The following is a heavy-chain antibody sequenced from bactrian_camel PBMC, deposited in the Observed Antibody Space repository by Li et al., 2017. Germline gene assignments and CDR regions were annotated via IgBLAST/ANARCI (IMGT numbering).Heavy chain of an antibody. D-gene: IGHD1*01. J-gene: IGHJ6*01. Sequence: VQLVESGGGLVQPGESLRLSCVASGITFSRHDMSWVRQAPGKEVEWVAGITSLPSLSRAASYADSVKGRFTISRDNAKDTLYLQMNSLKIEDTAMYFCAARPINTRDCVAGGPAEFGYWGQGTQVTVS. CDR3: AARPINTRDCVAGGPAEFGY. V-gene: IGHV3S40*01. CDR2: ITSLPSLSRAA. CDR1: GITFSRHD.